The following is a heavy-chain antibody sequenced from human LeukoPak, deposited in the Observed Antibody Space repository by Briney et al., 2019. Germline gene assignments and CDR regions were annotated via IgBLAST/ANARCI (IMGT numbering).Heavy chain of an antibody. D-gene: IGHD1-26*01. CDR3: AKHSGSYFIYYIDS. V-gene: IGHV3-23*01. Sequence: TGGSLRLSCAASGFTFSSYGLSWVRQAPGKGLERVSTISGSAYNSYYADSVKGRFTISRDNSANTLYLQMDNLRAEDTALYYCAKHSGSYFIYYIDSWGQGTLVTVSS. CDR2: ISGSAYNS. CDR1: GFTFSSYG. J-gene: IGHJ4*02.